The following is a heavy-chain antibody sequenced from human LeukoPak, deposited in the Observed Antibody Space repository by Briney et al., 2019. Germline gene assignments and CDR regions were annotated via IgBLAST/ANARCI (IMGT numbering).Heavy chain of an antibody. Sequence: PSQTLSLTCALSGDSVSSNSAAWNWIRQSPSRGLEWLGRTYYRSKWYNDYAVSVKSRMSINPDTSKNQFFLQLNSVTPEDTAVYYCARVRGYSYGHDAFDIWGQGTLVTVSS. V-gene: IGHV6-1*01. CDR2: TYYRSKWYN. D-gene: IGHD5-18*01. J-gene: IGHJ3*02. CDR3: ARVRGYSYGHDAFDI. CDR1: GDSVSSNSAA.